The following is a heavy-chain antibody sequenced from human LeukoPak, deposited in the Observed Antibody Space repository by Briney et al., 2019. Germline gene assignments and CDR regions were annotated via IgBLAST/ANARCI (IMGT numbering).Heavy chain of an antibody. D-gene: IGHD5-12*01. CDR2: IYTSGST. J-gene: IGHJ6*03. V-gene: IGHV4-59*10. Sequence: PSETLSLTCAVYGGSFSGYYWSWIRQPAGKGLEWIGRIYTSGSTNYNPSLKSRVTISVDTSKNQFSLKLSSVTAADTAVYYCARVRTLRGAYYYMDVWGKGTTVTVSS. CDR3: ARVRTLRGAYYYMDV. CDR1: GGSFSGYY.